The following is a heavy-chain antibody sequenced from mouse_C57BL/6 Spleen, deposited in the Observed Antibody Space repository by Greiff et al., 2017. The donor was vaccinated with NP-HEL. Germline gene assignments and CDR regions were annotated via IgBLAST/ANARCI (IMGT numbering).Heavy chain of an antibody. CDR3: AREDGNYWYFDV. Sequence: VQLVESGAELVKPGASVKISCKASGYAFSSYWMNWVKQRPGKGLEWIGQIYPGDGDTNYNGKFKGKATLTADKSSSTAYMQLSSLTSEDSAVYFCAREDGNYWYFDVWGTGTTVTVSS. J-gene: IGHJ1*03. D-gene: IGHD2-1*01. V-gene: IGHV1-80*01. CDR2: IYPGDGDT. CDR1: GYAFSSYW.